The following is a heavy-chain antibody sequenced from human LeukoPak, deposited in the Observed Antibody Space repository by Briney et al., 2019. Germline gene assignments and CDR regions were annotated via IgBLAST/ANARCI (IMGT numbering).Heavy chain of an antibody. CDR2: IYHSGST. Sequence: PSETLSLTCTVSGYSISSGYYWGWIRQPPGKGLEWIGSIYHSGSTYYNPSLKSRVTISVDTSKNQFSLKLSSVTAADTAVYYCARGIIVGATWGENDNWFDPWGQGTLVTVSS. CDR1: GYSISSGYY. J-gene: IGHJ5*02. CDR3: ARGIIVGATWGENDNWFDP. V-gene: IGHV4-38-2*02. D-gene: IGHD1-26*01.